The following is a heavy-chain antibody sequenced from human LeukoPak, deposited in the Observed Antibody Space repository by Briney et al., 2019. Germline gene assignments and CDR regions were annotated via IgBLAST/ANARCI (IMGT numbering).Heavy chain of an antibody. Sequence: QPGGSLRLSCAASGFTFSTYEMNWVRQAPGKGLEWVSYISSSSTTIHYADSVKGRSTISRDNSKNTLYLQMNSLRAEDTAVYYCAKGNRQYFDWLFAQNYFDYWGQGTLVTVSS. J-gene: IGHJ4*02. CDR2: ISSSSTTI. CDR3: AKGNRQYFDWLFAQNYFDY. D-gene: IGHD3-9*01. V-gene: IGHV3-48*03. CDR1: GFTFSTYE.